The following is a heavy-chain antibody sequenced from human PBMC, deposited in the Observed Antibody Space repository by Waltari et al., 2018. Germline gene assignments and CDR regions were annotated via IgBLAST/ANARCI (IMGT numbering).Heavy chain of an antibody. V-gene: IGHV3-23*03. CDR2: IYSGGST. CDR3: AKDRKDY. J-gene: IGHJ4*02. CDR1: GFTFSSYA. Sequence: EVQLLESGGGLVQPGGSLRLSCAASGFTFSSYAMSWVRQAPGKGLEWVSVIYSGGSTYYADSVKGRFTISRDNSKNTLYLQMNSLRAEDTAVYYCAKDRKDYWGQGTLVTVSS.